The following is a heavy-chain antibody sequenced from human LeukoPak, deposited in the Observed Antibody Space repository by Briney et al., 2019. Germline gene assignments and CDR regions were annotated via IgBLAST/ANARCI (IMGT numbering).Heavy chain of an antibody. D-gene: IGHD2-2*01. CDR1: GFTFSDYY. J-gene: IGHJ5*02. Sequence: GGSLRLSCAASGFTFSDYYMSWVRQAPGKGLEWVSAISGSGGSTYYADSVKGRFTISRDNSKNTLYLQMNSLRAEDTAIYYCANRSLGYCSSTSCYEGGWFDPWGQGTLVTVSS. CDR2: ISGSGGST. V-gene: IGHV3-23*01. CDR3: ANRSLGYCSSTSCYEGGWFDP.